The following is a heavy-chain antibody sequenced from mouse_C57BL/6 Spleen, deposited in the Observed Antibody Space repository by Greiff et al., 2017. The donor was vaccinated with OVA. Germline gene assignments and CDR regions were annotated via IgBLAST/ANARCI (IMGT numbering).Heavy chain of an antibody. V-gene: IGHV1-69*01. D-gene: IGHD1-1*01. Sequence: QVQLQQPGAELVMPGASVKLSCKASGYTFTSYWMHWVKQRPGQGLEWIGEIDPSDSYTNYNQKFKGKSTLTVDKSSSTAYMQLSSLTSEDSAVDYCARTSLQEDAMDYWGQGTSVTVSS. CDR1: GYTFTSYW. CDR3: ARTSLQEDAMDY. CDR2: IDPSDSYT. J-gene: IGHJ4*01.